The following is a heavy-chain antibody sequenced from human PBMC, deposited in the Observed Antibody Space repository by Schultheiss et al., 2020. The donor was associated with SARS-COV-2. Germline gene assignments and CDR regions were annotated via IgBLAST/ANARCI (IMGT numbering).Heavy chain of an antibody. CDR2: MYYTDNT. CDR1: GGSISRCGYY. CDR3: AGTSYIVVSVATK. Sequence: SETLSLTCTVSGGSISRCGYYWGWIRQSPGKGLEWIGSMYYTDNTYYNPPIKSRVTISADTSKNQFSLKLRSVTATDTAEYYFAGTSYIVVSVATKWGQGTLVTVSS. D-gene: IGHD2-15*01. J-gene: IGHJ4*02. V-gene: IGHV4-39*01.